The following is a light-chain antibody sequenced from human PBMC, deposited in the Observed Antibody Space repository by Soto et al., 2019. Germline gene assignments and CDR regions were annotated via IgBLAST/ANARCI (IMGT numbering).Light chain of an antibody. V-gene: IGLV1-47*02. Sequence: QSVLTQTPSASETPGRRVTISCSGSSSNIGSNYVYWYQQLPGTAPKLLIYSDNQRPSGVPDRFSGSKSGTSASLAISGLWSEDEADYYCAAWDDGLSGVVFGGGTKLTVL. CDR2: SDN. J-gene: IGLJ2*01. CDR3: AAWDDGLSGVV. CDR1: SSNIGSNY.